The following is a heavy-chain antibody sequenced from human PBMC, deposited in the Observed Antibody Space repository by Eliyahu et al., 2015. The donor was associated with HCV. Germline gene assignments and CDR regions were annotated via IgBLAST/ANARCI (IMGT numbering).Heavy chain of an antibody. J-gene: IGHJ4*02. Sequence: EVQLVESGGDLVQPGGSLRLSCAASGFTXREYWXTWVRQAXGKGLEWVXNIKYDGSHKQYLDSVKGRFTISRDNAKNSLYLQMNSLRVADTAVYYCAGVIGEDEGIGYWGQGTLVTVSS. D-gene: IGHD5-24*01. V-gene: IGHV3-7*01. CDR3: AGVIGEDEGIGY. CDR2: IKYDGSHK. CDR1: GFTXREYW.